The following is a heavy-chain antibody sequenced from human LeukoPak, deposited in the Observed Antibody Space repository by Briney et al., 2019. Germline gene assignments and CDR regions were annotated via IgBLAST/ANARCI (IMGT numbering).Heavy chain of an antibody. V-gene: IGHV4-39*01. CDR1: GGSISSSSYY. D-gene: IGHD3-16*02. Sequence: PSETLSLTCTVSGGSISSSSYYWGWIRQPPGKGLEGIGSIYYSGNTYYNPSLNSRVTISVDTYKNQYSLKLSSVTAADTAVYYCARQGFMITFGGVIVPDYFDYWGQGTLVTVSS. CDR2: IYYSGNT. CDR3: ARQGFMITFGGVIVPDYFDY. J-gene: IGHJ4*02.